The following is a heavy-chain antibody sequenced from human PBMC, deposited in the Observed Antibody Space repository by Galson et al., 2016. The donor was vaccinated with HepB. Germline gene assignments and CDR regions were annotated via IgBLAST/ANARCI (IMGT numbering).Heavy chain of an antibody. J-gene: IGHJ6*02. CDR3: ARGADSSSYSYYYGMDV. V-gene: IGHV1-46*01. CDR1: GYTFTSHY. D-gene: IGHD3-22*01. Sequence: SVKVSCKASGYTFTSHYIHWVRQAPGQGLEWVGIINPSGGSTSYAPKFQGRLTLTRDTSTSTAYMELSSLTSEDTAVYYCARGADSSSYSYYYGMDVWGQVTTVPGSS. CDR2: INPSGGST.